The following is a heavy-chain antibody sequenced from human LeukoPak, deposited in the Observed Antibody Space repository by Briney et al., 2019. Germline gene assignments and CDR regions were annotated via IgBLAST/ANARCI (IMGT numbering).Heavy chain of an antibody. CDR1: GFTFSSYS. D-gene: IGHD4-17*01. J-gene: IGHJ3*02. CDR3: ARDTGDYNAFDI. V-gene: IGHV3-48*01. CDR2: ISSSSSTI. Sequence: GGFLRLSCAASGFTFSSYSMNWVRQAPGKGLEWVSYISSSSSTIYYADSVKGRFTISRDNAKNSLYLQMNSLRAEHTAVYYCARDTGDYNAFDIWGQGTMVTVSS.